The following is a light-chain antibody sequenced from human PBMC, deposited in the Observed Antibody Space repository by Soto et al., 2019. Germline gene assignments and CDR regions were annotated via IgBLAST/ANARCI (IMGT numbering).Light chain of an antibody. CDR2: EVT. CDR1: SSDIGTYNY. Sequence: QSALSQPASVSGSPGQSITIYCTGTSSDIGTYNYVSWYQQHPGKAPKVMIYEVTNRPSGVSNRFSGSKSGNTASLTISGLQAEDEADYYCSSYTSSSIPVVFGGGTKVTVL. CDR3: SSYTSSSIPVV. J-gene: IGLJ2*01. V-gene: IGLV2-14*01.